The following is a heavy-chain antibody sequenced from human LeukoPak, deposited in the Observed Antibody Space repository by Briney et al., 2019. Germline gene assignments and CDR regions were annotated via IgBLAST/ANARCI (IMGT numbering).Heavy chain of an antibody. CDR3: ARDRGNYALYAMDV. CDR1: GGSISSYY. CDR2: IYSSGTT. Sequence: SETLSLTCTVSGGSISSYYWSWIRQPPGKGLEWIGRIYSSGTTNYNPSLKSRVTMSVDTSKNQFSLKLSAVTAADTAVYFCARDRGNYALYAMDVWGQGTTVTVSS. V-gene: IGHV4-4*07. J-gene: IGHJ6*02. D-gene: IGHD3-10*01.